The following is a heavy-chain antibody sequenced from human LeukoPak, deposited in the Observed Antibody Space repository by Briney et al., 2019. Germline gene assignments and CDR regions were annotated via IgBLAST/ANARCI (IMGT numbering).Heavy chain of an antibody. CDR2: ISAYNGNT. CDR1: GYTFTSHG. J-gene: IGHJ6*02. D-gene: IGHD1-26*01. Sequence: ASVKVSCKASGYTFTSHGISWVRRAPGQGLEWMGWISAYNGNTNYAQKLQGRVTMTTDTSTSTAYMELRSLRSDDTAVYYCARVLTSGSSYGMDVWGQGTTVTVSS. V-gene: IGHV1-18*01. CDR3: ARVLTSGSSYGMDV.